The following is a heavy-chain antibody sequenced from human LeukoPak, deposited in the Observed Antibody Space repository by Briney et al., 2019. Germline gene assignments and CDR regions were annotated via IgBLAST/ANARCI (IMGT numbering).Heavy chain of an antibody. J-gene: IGHJ3*02. Sequence: SETLSLTCAVYGGSFSGYYWSWIRQPPGKGLEWIGEINHSGSTNYNPSLESRVTISVDTSKNQFSLKLSSVTAADTAVYYCARKRRIVGATTSKIDAFDIWGQGTMVTVSS. CDR1: GGSFSGYY. D-gene: IGHD1-26*01. CDR2: INHSGST. V-gene: IGHV4-34*01. CDR3: ARKRRIVGATTSKIDAFDI.